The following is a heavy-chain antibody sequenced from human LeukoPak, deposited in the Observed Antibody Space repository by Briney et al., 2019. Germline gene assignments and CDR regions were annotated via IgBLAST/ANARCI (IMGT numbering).Heavy chain of an antibody. J-gene: IGHJ4*02. CDR3: ATSRDLFNFDY. V-gene: IGHV3-23*01. CDR2: SSGSGGST. CDR1: GFTFSSYA. Sequence: PGGSLRLSCAASGFTFSSYAMSWFRQAPGKGLEWVSASSGSGGSTYYADSVKGRFTISRDNSKNTLYLQMNSLRAEDTAVYYCATSRDLFNFDYWGQGTLVIVSS. D-gene: IGHD3-10*01.